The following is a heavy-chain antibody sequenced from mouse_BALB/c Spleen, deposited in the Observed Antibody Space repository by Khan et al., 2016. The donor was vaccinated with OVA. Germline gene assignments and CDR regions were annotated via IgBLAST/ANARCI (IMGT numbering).Heavy chain of an antibody. Sequence: EVQLQESGPGLVKPSQSLSLTCTVTGYSITTDYAWNWIRQFPGKKLEWMGFISYSGNTKYNPSLKSRISITRDTSKNQFFLQLKSVTTEDTARYYCARVYGGDFDYWGKGTTLTVSS. CDR2: ISYSGNT. CDR3: ARVYGGDFDY. D-gene: IGHD1-1*01. J-gene: IGHJ2*01. V-gene: IGHV3-2*02. CDR1: GYSITTDYA.